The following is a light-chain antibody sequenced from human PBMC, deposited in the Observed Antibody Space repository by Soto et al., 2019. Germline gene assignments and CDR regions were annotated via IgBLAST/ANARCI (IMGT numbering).Light chain of an antibody. CDR1: QSVSSY. V-gene: IGKV3-11*01. J-gene: IGKJ5*01. CDR3: QQPSNWIT. Sequence: EILLTQSPATLSLSPGERATHSFRASQSVSSYLAWYQQKPGQAPRLLIYDASNRATGIPARFSGSGSGTDFTLTISSLEPEDFAVYYCQQPSNWITFGQGARPEIK. CDR2: DAS.